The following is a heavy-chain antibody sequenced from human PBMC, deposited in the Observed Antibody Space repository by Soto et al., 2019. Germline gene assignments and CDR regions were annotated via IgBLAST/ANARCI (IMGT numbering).Heavy chain of an antibody. D-gene: IGHD4-17*01. CDR1: CGSISSSSYY. CDR3: ARLSTVTTWDYYYGMDV. CDR2: IYYSGST. V-gene: IGHV4-39*01. J-gene: IGHJ6*02. Sequence: PSETLSLTCTVSCGSISSSSYYWGWIRQPPGKGLEWIGSIYYSGSTYYNPSLKSRVTISVDTSKNQFSLKLSSVTAADTAVYYCARLSTVTTWDYYYGMDVWGQGTTVTVSS.